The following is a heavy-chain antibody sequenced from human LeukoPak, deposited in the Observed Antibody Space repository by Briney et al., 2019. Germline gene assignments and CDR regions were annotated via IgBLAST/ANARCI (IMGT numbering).Heavy chain of an antibody. Sequence: ASVKVSCKASGYTFTSYGITWVRQAPGQGLEWMGWINPNRGGTNYAQKFQGRVTMTRDTSISTAYMELSRLRSDDTAVYYCARASGYYYGSGSDYPSLGWFDPWGQGTLVTVSS. V-gene: IGHV1-2*02. D-gene: IGHD3-10*01. CDR3: ARASGYYYGSGSDYPSLGWFDP. CDR2: INPNRGGT. J-gene: IGHJ5*02. CDR1: GYTFTSYG.